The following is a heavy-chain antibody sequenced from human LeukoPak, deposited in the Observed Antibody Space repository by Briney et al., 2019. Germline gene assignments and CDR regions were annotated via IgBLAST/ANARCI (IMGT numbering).Heavy chain of an antibody. J-gene: IGHJ4*02. D-gene: IGHD6-13*01. CDR2: ISNDGSNK. V-gene: IGHV3-30*18. CDR1: GFTFSTYG. CDR3: AKSGIAAAGQRGYFDY. Sequence: AGGSLRLSCAASGFTFSTYGIHWVRQAPGKGLEWVAVISNDGSNKYYADSVKGRFTISRDNSKNTVYLQVNSLRGEDTAVYYCAKSGIAAAGQRGYFDYWGQGTLVTVSS.